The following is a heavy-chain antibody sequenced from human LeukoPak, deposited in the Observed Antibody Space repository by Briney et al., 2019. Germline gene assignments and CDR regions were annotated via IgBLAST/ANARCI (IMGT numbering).Heavy chain of an antibody. V-gene: IGHV4-34*01. Sequence: SETLSLTCAVYGGSFSGYYWSWIRQPPGKGLEWIGEINHSGSTNYNPSLKSRVTISVDTSKNQFSLKLSSVTAADTAVYYCARGSQYYYDSSGYYSHDYWGQGTLVTVSS. CDR1: GGSFSGYY. CDR3: ARGSQYYYDSSGYYSHDY. D-gene: IGHD3-22*01. J-gene: IGHJ4*02. CDR2: INHSGST.